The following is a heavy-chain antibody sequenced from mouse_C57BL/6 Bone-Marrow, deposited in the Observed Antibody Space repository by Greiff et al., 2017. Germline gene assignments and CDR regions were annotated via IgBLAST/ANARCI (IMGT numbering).Heavy chain of an antibody. D-gene: IGHD2-4*01. CDR2: IYPRSGNT. J-gene: IGHJ2*01. V-gene: IGHV1-81*01. CDR3: ARSGFSYDYDDD. CDR1: GYTFTSYG. Sequence: QVQLKESGAELARPGASVKLSCKASGYTFTSYGMRWVKQRTGQGLEWIGEIYPRSGNTYYNEKFQGKATLTADKSSSTAYMELRSLTSDDSAVYVGARSGFSYDYDDDRGQGTTLTVSS.